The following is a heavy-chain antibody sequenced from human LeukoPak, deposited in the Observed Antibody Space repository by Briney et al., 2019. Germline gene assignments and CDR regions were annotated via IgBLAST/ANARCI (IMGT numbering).Heavy chain of an antibody. Sequence: SETLSLTCAVSGDSIISNNWWNWVRQPPGKGLEWIGEISHSGTTLYNPSLKSRVTISVDESKNQFSLNLNSVTAADTAVYYCARDSANGNNWSFDYWGLGTLVTVSS. V-gene: IGHV4-4*02. CDR3: ARDSANGNNWSFDY. D-gene: IGHD5-24*01. J-gene: IGHJ4*02. CDR1: GDSIISNNW. CDR2: ISHSGTT.